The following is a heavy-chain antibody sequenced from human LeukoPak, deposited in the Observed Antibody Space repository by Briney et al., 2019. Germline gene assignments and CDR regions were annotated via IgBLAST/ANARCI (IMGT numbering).Heavy chain of an antibody. J-gene: IGHJ5*02. V-gene: IGHV4-59*04. D-gene: IGHD1-1*01. Sequence: PSETLSLTCTVSGGSISSYYWSWIRQPPGKGLEWIGEISHSGDITNYKPSLRSRVTISVDSSKKQFSLKVTSVTAADTGVYYCARVPDITARPCDTWGPGTLVTVSS. CDR1: GGSISSYY. CDR2: ISHSGDIT. CDR3: ARVPDITARPCDT.